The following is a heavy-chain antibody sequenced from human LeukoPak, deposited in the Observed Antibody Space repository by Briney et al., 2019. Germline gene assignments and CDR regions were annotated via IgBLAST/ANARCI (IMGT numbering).Heavy chain of an antibody. V-gene: IGHV3-30*18. Sequence: GGSLRLSCAASGFTFSSYGMHWVRQAPGKGLEWVAVISYDGSNKYYADSVKGRFTISRDNSKNTLYLQMNSLRAEDTAVYYCAKDSIATVTTVYFDYWGQGTLVTVSS. CDR1: GFTFSSYG. D-gene: IGHD4-17*01. CDR3: AKDSIATVTTVYFDY. CDR2: ISYDGSNK. J-gene: IGHJ4*02.